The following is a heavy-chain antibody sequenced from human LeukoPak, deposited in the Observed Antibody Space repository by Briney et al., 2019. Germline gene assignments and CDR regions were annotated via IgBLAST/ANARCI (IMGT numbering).Heavy chain of an antibody. V-gene: IGHV1-2*02. CDR2: INPNSGGT. CDR1: GYTFTGYY. CDR3: ARAYYDFWSGYYTAGY. D-gene: IGHD3-3*01. Sequence: ASVKVSCKASGYTFTGYYMHWVRQAPGQGLEWKGWINPNSGGTNYAQKFQGRVTMTRDTSISTAYMELSRLRSDDTAVYYCARAYYDFWSGYYTAGYWGQGTLVTVSS. J-gene: IGHJ4*02.